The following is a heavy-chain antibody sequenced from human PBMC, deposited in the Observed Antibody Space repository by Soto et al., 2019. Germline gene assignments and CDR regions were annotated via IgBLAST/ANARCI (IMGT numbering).Heavy chain of an antibody. Sequence: HVQLRETGPGVVKPSQTLSLTCTVSGGSRNSGCYYWNWIRQHPGKGPEWIGYMYYSGSTYYNPFHRSRVIISADTSENQFSLKLSSVTAADTAVYFCARGYRQSVYGSSWMFDYWGQGTLVNVSS. CDR2: MYYSGST. CDR3: ARGYRQSVYGSSWMFDY. V-gene: IGHV4-31*03. CDR1: GGSRNSGCYY. J-gene: IGHJ4*02. D-gene: IGHD6-13*01.